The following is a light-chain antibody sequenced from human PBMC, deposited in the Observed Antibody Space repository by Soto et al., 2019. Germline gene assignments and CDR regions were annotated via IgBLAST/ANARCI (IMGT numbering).Light chain of an antibody. CDR2: KVS. CDR3: SSYTRSSTEV. V-gene: IGLV2-14*01. CDR1: SSDVGGYNY. J-gene: IGLJ1*01. Sequence: QSALTQPASVSGSPGQSITISCTGTSSDVGGYNYVSWYQQHPGKAPKLMIYKVSHRPSGVSNRFSDSKSDNTASLTISGLEAEDEADCYCSSYTRSSTEVFGTGTKVTVL.